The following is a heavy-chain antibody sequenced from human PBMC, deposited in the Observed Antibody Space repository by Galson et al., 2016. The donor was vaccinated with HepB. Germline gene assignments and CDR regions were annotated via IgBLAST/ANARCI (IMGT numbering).Heavy chain of an antibody. J-gene: IGHJ6*02. CDR1: GDSVSSNSAA. CDR2: TYYRSRWYN. CDR3: TRAVVQAAYSYYGMDV. D-gene: IGHD2-2*01. V-gene: IGHV6-1*01. Sequence: CAISGDSVSSNSAAWNWIRQSPSRGLEWLGRTYYRSRWYNDYALSVKSRITINPDTSKNQFSLHLNSVTPEDTALYYCTRAVVQAAYSYYGMDVWGRGTTVTVSS.